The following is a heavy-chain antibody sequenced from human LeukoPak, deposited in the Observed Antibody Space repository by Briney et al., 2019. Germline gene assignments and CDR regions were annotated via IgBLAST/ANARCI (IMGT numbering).Heavy chain of an antibody. CDR1: GFTFSRYG. CDR3: ARPLVGDALDY. D-gene: IGHD1-26*01. CDR2: IWYDGSNE. Sequence: PGTSLILSCAASGFTFSRYGMHWVRQAPGKGLEWVAVIWYDGSNEYYADSVKGRFTIFRDNSKNTLHLQMNSLRAEDTAVYYCARPLVGDALDYWGQGTLVTVSS. J-gene: IGHJ4*02. V-gene: IGHV3-33*01.